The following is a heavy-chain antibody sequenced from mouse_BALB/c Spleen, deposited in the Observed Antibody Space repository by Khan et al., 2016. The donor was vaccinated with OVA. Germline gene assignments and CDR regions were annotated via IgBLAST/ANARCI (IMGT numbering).Heavy chain of an antibody. D-gene: IGHD1-1*01. CDR1: GYTFTSYW. CDR2: TNPTNGRT. V-gene: IGHV1S81*02. J-gene: IGHJ2*01. Sequence: VQLQQPGAELVKAGASVKMSCKASGYTFTSYWMHWVKQRLGQGLEWFAETNPTNGRTYYNEKFKSKATLTVDKSSCTAYMLLSGPTFEDSAVYYCARIKKIVATYFDYWGQGTTLTVSS. CDR3: ARIKKIVATYFDY.